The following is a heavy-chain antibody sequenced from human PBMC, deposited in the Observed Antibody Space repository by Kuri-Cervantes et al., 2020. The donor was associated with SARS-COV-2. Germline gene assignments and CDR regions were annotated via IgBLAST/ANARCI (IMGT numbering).Heavy chain of an antibody. CDR1: GGSISSSSYY. Sequence: SETLSLTCTVSGGSISSSSYYWGWIRQPPGKGLEWIGSIYYSGSTYYNPSLKSRVTISVDTSKNQFSLKLSSVTAADTAVYYCARTTVTTRRFVYYYYMDVWGKGTTVTVSS. D-gene: IGHD4-11*01. V-gene: IGHV4-39*07. CDR3: ARTTVTTRRFVYYYYMDV. CDR2: IYYSGST. J-gene: IGHJ6*03.